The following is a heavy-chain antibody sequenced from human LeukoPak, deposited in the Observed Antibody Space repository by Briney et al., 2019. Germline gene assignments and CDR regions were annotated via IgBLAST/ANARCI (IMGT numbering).Heavy chain of an antibody. CDR1: GCTFSSYA. CDR3: ARDALSYDYSWGSYRHVGIDP. Sequence: GASVKVSCKASGCTFSSYAISWVRQAPGQGLEWMAIINPTGGTTDYAQKFHGRITVTRDTSTSTVYMELTSLTPEDTAVYYCARDALSYDYSWGSYRHVGIDPWGQGTLVTVSS. J-gene: IGHJ5*02. D-gene: IGHD3-16*02. CDR2: INPTGGTT. V-gene: IGHV1-46*01.